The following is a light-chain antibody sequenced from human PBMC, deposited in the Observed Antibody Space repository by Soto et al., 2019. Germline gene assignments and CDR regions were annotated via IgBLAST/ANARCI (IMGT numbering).Light chain of an antibody. CDR3: QHYNSYSEA. J-gene: IGKJ1*01. Sequence: DIQMTQSPSTLSGSVGDRVTITCRASQTISSWLAWYQQKPGKAPKLLIYKASTLKSGVPSRFSGSGSGTEFTLTISSVQPDDFATYYCQHYNSYSEAFGQGTNVELK. V-gene: IGKV1-5*03. CDR2: KAS. CDR1: QTISSW.